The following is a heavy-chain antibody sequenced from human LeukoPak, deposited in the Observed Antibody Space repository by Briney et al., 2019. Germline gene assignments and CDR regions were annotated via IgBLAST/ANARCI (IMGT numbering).Heavy chain of an antibody. CDR1: GYSFTSYD. J-gene: IGHJ4*02. CDR2: MSPNSGNT. CDR3: ARGLSIAAAGRGYDY. Sequence: ASVKVSCKASGYSFTSYDINGVRQATGQGREGMGWMSPNSGNTGYAQKFQGRVTITRNTSISTAYMELSSLRSEDTAVYYCARGLSIAAAGRGYDYWGQGTLVTVSS. V-gene: IGHV1-8*03. D-gene: IGHD6-13*01.